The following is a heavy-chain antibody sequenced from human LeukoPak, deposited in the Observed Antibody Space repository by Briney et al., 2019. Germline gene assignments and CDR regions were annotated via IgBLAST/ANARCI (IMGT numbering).Heavy chain of an antibody. Sequence: SETLSLTCAVYGGSFSGYYWSWIRQPPGKGLEWIGEINHSGSTNYNPSLKSRVTISVDTSKNQFSLKLSSVTAADTAMYYCARVARYSSGSYYLDYYYGMDVWGQGTTVTVSS. CDR3: ARVARYSSGSYYLDYYYGMDV. V-gene: IGHV4-34*01. CDR2: INHSGST. J-gene: IGHJ6*02. CDR1: GGSFSGYY. D-gene: IGHD1-26*01.